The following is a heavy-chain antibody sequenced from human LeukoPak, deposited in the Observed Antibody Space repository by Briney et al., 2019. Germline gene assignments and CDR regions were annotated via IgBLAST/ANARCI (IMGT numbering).Heavy chain of an antibody. CDR3: AGGYSGYETFDY. J-gene: IGHJ4*02. V-gene: IGHV4-39*07. CDR2: IYYSGST. CDR1: GGSISSSSYY. D-gene: IGHD5-12*01. Sequence: PSETLSLTCTVSGGSISSSSYYWGWIRQPPGKGLEWIGSIYYSGSTYYNPSLKSRVTISVDTSKNQFSLKLSSVTAADTAVYYCAGGYSGYETFDYWGQGTLVAVSS.